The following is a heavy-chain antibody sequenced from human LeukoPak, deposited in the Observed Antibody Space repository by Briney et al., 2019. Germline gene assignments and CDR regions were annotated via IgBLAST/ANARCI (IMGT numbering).Heavy chain of an antibody. V-gene: IGHV1-2*02. CDR1: GYTFTGYY. CDR2: INPNSGGT. CDR3: ARAEMSPFWSASYSGSYSFDY. D-gene: IGHD3-3*01. Sequence: GASVKVSCKASGYTFTGYYIHWVRQAPGQGLEWLGCINPNSGGTNYAQKFQGRVTMTRDTSIRTAYLHLSGLSSDDTAVYFCARAEMSPFWSASYSGSYSFDYWGQGTLVTASS. J-gene: IGHJ4*02.